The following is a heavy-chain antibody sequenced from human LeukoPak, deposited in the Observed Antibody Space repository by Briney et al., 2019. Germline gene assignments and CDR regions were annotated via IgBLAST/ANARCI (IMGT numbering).Heavy chain of an antibody. Sequence: ASQTLSLTCTVSGCSISSGGYYWSWIRQHPGKGLEWIGYIYYSGSTYYNPSLKSRVTISVDTSKNQFSLKLSSVTAADTAVYYCARELRWYCNFDYWGQGTLVTVSS. J-gene: IGHJ4*02. CDR2: IYYSGST. D-gene: IGHD4-23*01. CDR1: GCSISSGGYY. V-gene: IGHV4-31*03. CDR3: ARELRWYCNFDY.